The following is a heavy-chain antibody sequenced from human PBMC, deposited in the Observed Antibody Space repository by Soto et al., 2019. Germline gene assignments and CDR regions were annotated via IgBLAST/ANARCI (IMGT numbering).Heavy chain of an antibody. CDR3: AKERMEQHQVLPFCDY. CDR2: ISYDGSNK. Sequence: QVQLVESGGGVVQPGRSLRLSCAASGFTFSSYGMPWVRQAPGKGLEWVAVISYDGSNKYYADSVKGRFTISRDNSKNTLYLQMNSLRAEETAIYFCAKERMEQHQVLPFCDYWGQGTLVTVSS. V-gene: IGHV3-30*18. J-gene: IGHJ4*02. D-gene: IGHD6-13*01. CDR1: GFTFSSYG.